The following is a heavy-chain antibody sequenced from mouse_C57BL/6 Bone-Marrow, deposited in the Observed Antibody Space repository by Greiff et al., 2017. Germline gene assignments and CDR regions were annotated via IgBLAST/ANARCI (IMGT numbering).Heavy chain of an antibody. CDR2: IDPSDSYT. CDR1: GYTFTSYW. V-gene: IGHV1-59*01. CDR3: ARDEEEGDY. Sequence: QVQLQQPGAELVRPGTSVKLSCKASGYTFTSYWMHWVKQRPGQGLEWIGVIDPSDSYTNYNQKFKGKATLTVDTSSSTADMQLSSLTSEDSAVYYCARDEEEGDYWGQGTTLTVSS. J-gene: IGHJ2*01.